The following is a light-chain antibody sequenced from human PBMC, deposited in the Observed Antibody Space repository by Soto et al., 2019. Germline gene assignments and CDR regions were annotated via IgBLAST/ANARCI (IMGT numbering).Light chain of an antibody. Sequence: QSALTQPPSASGSPGQSVTISCTGTSSDVGGYNYVSWYQQYPGRAPKLMIYVVTKRPSGVPDRFSGYKSGNTASLTVSGLQAEDEADYSCSSYAASNNFYFVFGGGTKLTVL. CDR3: SSYAASNNFYFV. CDR1: SSDVGGYNY. CDR2: VVT. V-gene: IGLV2-8*01. J-gene: IGLJ3*02.